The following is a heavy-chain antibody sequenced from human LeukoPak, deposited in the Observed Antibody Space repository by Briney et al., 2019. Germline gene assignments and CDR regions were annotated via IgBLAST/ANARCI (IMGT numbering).Heavy chain of an antibody. CDR1: GFTFSSYA. J-gene: IGHJ4*02. D-gene: IGHD6-13*01. CDR2: ISYGGSNK. CDR3: ARVLRIAAADPFDY. V-gene: IGHV3-30*04. Sequence: QPGGSLRLSCAASGFTFSSYAMHWVRQAPGKGLEWVAVISYGGSNKYYADSVKGRFTISRDNSKNTLYLQMNSLRAEDTAVYYCARVLRIAAADPFDYWGQGTLVTVSS.